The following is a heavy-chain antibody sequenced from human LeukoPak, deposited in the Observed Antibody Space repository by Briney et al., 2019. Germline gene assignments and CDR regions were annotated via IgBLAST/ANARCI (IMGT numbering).Heavy chain of an antibody. D-gene: IGHD3-22*01. CDR1: GGSISIYY. J-gene: IGHJ3*02. CDR2: IYYRGST. Sequence: SETLSLTCTVSGGSISIYYWSWIRQPPGKGLECIGYIYYRGSTNYNTSLKRRATITVNTTKNQLPLKLSSVTAADTAVYYCARIGSGYYPNDAFDIWGQGTMVTVSS. CDR3: ARIGSGYYPNDAFDI. V-gene: IGHV4-59*01.